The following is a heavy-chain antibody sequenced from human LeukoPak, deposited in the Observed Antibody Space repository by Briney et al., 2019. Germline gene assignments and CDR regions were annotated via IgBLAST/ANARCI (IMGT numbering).Heavy chain of an antibody. CDR1: GFTFSIYA. V-gene: IGHV3-23*01. D-gene: IGHD5-18*01. CDR2: VSGSGGST. J-gene: IGHJ4*02. CDR3: AKDEGIQLWLYDS. Sequence: GGPLRLSCAASGFTFSIYAMAWVRQAPGKGLEWVSGVSGSGGSTYYADSVKGRFTISRDNSKNTLYLQMNGLRAEDTAVYYCAKDEGIQLWLYDSWGQGTLVTVSS.